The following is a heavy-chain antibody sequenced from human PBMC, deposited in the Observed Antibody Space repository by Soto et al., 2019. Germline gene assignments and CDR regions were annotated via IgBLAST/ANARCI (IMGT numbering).Heavy chain of an antibody. J-gene: IGHJ4*02. V-gene: IGHV4-59*01. CDR1: CGSISSYY. CDR3: ARDSGITMVRGHFDY. CDR2: IYYSGST. Sequence: PSETLSLTCTVSCGSISSYYWSWIRQPPGKGLEWIGYIYYSGSTNYNPSLKSRVTISVDTSKNQFSLKLSSVTAADTAVYYCARDSGITMVRGHFDYWGQGTLVTVSS. D-gene: IGHD3-10*01.